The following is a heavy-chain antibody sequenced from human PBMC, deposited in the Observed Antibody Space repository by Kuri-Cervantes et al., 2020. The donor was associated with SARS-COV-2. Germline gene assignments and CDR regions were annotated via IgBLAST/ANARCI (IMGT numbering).Heavy chain of an antibody. Sequence: ASVKVSCKASGYTFTGYYMHWLRQAPGQGLEWMGWINPNSGGTNYAQKFQGWVTMTRDTSIRTAYMELSRLRSDDAAVYYCARDHGYNYGPFDYWGQGTLVTVSS. D-gene: IGHD5-24*01. V-gene: IGHV1-2*04. CDR3: ARDHGYNYGPFDY. J-gene: IGHJ4*02. CDR1: GYTFTGYY. CDR2: INPNSGGT.